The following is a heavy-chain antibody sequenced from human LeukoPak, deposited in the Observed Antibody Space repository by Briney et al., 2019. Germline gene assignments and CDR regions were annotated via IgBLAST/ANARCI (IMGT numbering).Heavy chain of an antibody. V-gene: IGHV3-30*03. CDR2: ISYDGSNK. J-gene: IGHJ4*02. D-gene: IGHD3-3*01. CDR3: ATDGGEVLRFLEWLSNLDF. CDR1: GFTFSSYG. Sequence: SGGSLRLSCAASGFTFSSYGMHWVRQAPGKGLEWVAVISYDGSNKYYADSVKGRLTISRDNSKNTLYLQMNSLRADDTAVYYCATDGGEVLRFLEWLSNLDFWGQGTLVTVSS.